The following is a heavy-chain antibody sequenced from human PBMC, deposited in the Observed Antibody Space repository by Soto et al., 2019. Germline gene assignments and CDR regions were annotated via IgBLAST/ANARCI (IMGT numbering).Heavy chain of an antibody. J-gene: IGHJ6*02. CDR3: ARERITGSFYYGMDV. V-gene: IGHV1-2*02. CDR1: GYTFSGYY. D-gene: IGHD1-20*01. Sequence: QVQLVQSGPEVKKPGASVKVSWKTSGYTFSGYYLHWVRQAPGQGLEWMGWIHPTSGNTNYAQKFQGRVTLTRDTSITTAYMELSSLRSDDTAVYYCARERITGSFYYGMDVWGQGTTVTVSS. CDR2: IHPTSGNT.